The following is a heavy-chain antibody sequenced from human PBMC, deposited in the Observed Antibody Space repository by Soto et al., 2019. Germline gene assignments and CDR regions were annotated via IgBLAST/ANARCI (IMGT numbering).Heavy chain of an antibody. CDR3: ARDLGGPDY. D-gene: IGHD3-16*01. CDR2: LSSDGFGA. Sequence: EVHLEESGGGLVQPGGSLRLSCAASGFSLSPYWMHWVRQVPGRGLEWVARLSSDGFGAAYADTVKGRFFISRDIARNILSLQMNSPRANDTAVYYCARDLGGPDYWGRGTSVTVSS. CDR1: GFSLSPYW. J-gene: IGHJ4*02. V-gene: IGHV3-74*03.